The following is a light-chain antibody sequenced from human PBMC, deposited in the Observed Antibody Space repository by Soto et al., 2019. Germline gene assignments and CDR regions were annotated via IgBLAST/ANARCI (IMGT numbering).Light chain of an antibody. CDR1: QSLGNN. CDR3: LQYNKWPRT. J-gene: IGKJ1*01. Sequence: EIEMTQSPATLTQSPGERATLSCRANQSLGNNIAWYQQKRGQAPRLLIYGASTGSTGLPARFSGSGSGTEFTLSISSLQSEDFAVYYCLQYNKWPRTVGQGTKVDSK. V-gene: IGKV3-15*01. CDR2: GAS.